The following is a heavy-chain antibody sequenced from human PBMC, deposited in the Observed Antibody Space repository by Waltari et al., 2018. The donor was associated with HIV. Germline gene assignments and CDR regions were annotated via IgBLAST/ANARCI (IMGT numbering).Heavy chain of an antibody. V-gene: IGHV4-61*02. Sequence: QVQLQESGTGLVKPSQTMSLTCTVPGGPISSGSYYWSRIRQPAGKGLEWIGRIYTSGSTNYNPSLKSRVTISVDTSKNQFSLKLSSVTAADTAVYYCAGGMIFGVVTGSYWGQGTLVTVSS. J-gene: IGHJ4*02. CDR1: GGPISSGSYY. CDR2: IYTSGST. CDR3: AGGMIFGVVTGSY. D-gene: IGHD3-3*01.